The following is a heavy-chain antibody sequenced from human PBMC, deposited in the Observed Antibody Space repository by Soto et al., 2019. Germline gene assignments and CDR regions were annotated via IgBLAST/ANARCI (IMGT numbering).Heavy chain of an antibody. CDR2: ISAYDGDT. J-gene: IGHJ4*02. Sequence: QVQMVQSGAEVKKPGASVKVSCKASGYTFTSYGITWVRQAPGQGLEWMGWISAYDGDTNYARELRGRVTMNTETSTHTAFMELRSLRYDDTALYYCARCRHYSSGWEPTDYWGQGTLLTVSS. CDR3: ARCRHYSSGWEPTDY. V-gene: IGHV1-18*04. CDR1: GYTFTSYG. D-gene: IGHD6-19*01.